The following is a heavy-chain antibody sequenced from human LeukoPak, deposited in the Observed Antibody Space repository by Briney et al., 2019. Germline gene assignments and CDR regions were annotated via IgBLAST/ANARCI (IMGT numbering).Heavy chain of an antibody. J-gene: IGHJ3*02. CDR3: ARDFPGGRSAAFDI. CDR2: ISSSSSYI. D-gene: IGHD1-26*01. CDR1: GFTFSDPY. Sequence: GGSLRLSCEASGFTFSDPYMSWIRQAPGKGLEWVSSISSSSSYIYYADSVKGRFTISRDNAKNSLYLQMNSLRAEDTAVYYCARDFPGGRSAAFDIWGQGTMVTVSS. V-gene: IGHV3-11*06.